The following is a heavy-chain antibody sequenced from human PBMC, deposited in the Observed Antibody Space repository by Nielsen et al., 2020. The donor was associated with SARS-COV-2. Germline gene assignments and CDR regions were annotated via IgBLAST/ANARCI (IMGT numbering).Heavy chain of an antibody. Sequence: SETLSLTCTVSGGSISSSSYYWGWIRQPPGKGLEWVGEFTPSGGSKYNPSLESRVTILGDTSKKQVSLKMNSLSATDTAVYYCARGNFYYYYMDVWGKGTSVTVSS. J-gene: IGHJ6*03. CDR1: GGSISSSSYY. V-gene: IGHV4-39*07. CDR2: FTPSGGS. CDR3: ARGNFYYYYMDV.